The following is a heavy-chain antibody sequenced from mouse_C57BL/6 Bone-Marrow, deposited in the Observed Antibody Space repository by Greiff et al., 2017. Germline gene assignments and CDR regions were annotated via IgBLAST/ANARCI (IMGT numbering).Heavy chain of an antibody. J-gene: IGHJ1*03. Sequence: DVKLVESGGDLVKPGGSLKLSCAASGFTFSSYGMSWVRQTPDKRLEWVATISSGGSYTYYPDSVKGRFTISRDNAKNTLYLRMSSLKSEDTAMYYCARRGYYGSIFYWYFDVWGTGTTVTVSS. CDR3: ARRGYYGSIFYWYFDV. D-gene: IGHD1-1*01. CDR1: GFTFSSYG. V-gene: IGHV5-6*02. CDR2: ISSGGSYT.